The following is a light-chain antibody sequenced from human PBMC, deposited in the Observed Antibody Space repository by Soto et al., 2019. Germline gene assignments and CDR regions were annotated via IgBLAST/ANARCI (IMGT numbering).Light chain of an antibody. CDR1: QSVNSN. J-gene: IGKJ1*01. Sequence: EIVMTQSPATLSVPTGESATLSCRASQSVNSNLAWYQQKPGQAPRLLISGASTRATGIPARFSGSGSETECTLTISGLQSEDFAVYYCPQYNNWWTFGQGTKVE. CDR3: PQYNNWWT. CDR2: GAS. V-gene: IGKV3-15*01.